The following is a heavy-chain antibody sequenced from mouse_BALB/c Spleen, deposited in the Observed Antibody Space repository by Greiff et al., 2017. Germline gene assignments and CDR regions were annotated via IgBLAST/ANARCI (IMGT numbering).Heavy chain of an antibody. CDR1: GFSLTSYG. CDR3: AREAYDRGFAY. J-gene: IGHJ3*01. Sequence: VKLMESGPGLVAPSQSLSITCTVSGFSLTSYGVHWVRQPPGKGLEWLGVIWAGGSTNYNSALMSRLSISKDNSKSQVFLKMNSLQTDDTAMYYCAREAYDRGFAYWGQGTLVTVSA. CDR2: IWAGGST. V-gene: IGHV2-9*02. D-gene: IGHD6-5*01.